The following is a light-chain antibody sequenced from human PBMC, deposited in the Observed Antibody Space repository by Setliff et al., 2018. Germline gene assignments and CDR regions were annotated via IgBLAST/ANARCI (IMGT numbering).Light chain of an antibody. CDR1: SSNFGSRS. J-gene: IGLJ1*01. Sequence: QSALTQPPSASGTPGQRVTVSCSGSSSNFGSRSVSWFQQLPGTPPKLLIYSNNQRPSGVPDRFSGSKSGSSASLAISGLQSEDEADYYCAAENDNLNGYGFGTGTKATVL. V-gene: IGLV1-44*01. CDR3: AAENDNLNGYG. CDR2: SNN.